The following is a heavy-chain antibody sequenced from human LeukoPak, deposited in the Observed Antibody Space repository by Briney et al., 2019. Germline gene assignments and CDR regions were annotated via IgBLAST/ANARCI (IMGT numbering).Heavy chain of an antibody. CDR3: ARGRAVAGTYYFDY. J-gene: IGHJ4*02. Sequence: SETLSLTCAVSGGSISSGGYSWSWIRQPPGKGLEWIGYIYHSGSTYYNPSLKSRVTISVDRSKNQFSLKLSSVTAADTAVYYCARGRAVAGTYYFDYWGQGTLVTVSS. D-gene: IGHD6-19*01. V-gene: IGHV4-30-2*01. CDR1: GGSISSGGYS. CDR2: IYHSGST.